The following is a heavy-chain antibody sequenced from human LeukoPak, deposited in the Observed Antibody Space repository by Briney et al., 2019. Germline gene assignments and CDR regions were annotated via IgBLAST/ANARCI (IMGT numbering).Heavy chain of an antibody. J-gene: IGHJ6*04. V-gene: IGHV3-30*04. CDR1: GFTFSPYV. CDR3: ARARITLDV. Sequence: GGSLRLSCAASGFTFSPYVMHWVRQAPGKGLDWVAVISCDGSKKYYADSVKGRFTISRDNSKNTLYLQMHSLRVEDTAVYYCARARITLDVWGKGTTVTVSS. CDR2: ISCDGSKK. D-gene: IGHD3-10*01.